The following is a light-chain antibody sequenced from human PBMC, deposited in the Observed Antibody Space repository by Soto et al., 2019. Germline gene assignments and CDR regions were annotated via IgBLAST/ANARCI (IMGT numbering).Light chain of an antibody. J-gene: IGKJ5*01. V-gene: IGKV3-15*01. CDR1: ESISNN. CDR2: GAG. CDR3: QQYNNWPIT. Sequence: EIVLTQSPGTLSLSPGERATLSCGAGESISNNLAWYQQKPGQAPRLLIYGAGTRAAGVPVRFSGRGSGTEFTLTISSLQSEDFAVYYCQQYNNWPITFGQGTRLEIK.